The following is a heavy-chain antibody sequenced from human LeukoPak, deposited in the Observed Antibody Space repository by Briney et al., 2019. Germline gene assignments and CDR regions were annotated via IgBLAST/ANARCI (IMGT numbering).Heavy chain of an antibody. D-gene: IGHD3-22*01. V-gene: IGHV3-23*01. Sequence: PGGSLRLSCAASGFTFSSYVMSWVRQAPGKGLEWVSAISGSGGSTYYADSVKGRFTISRDNAKNSLYLQMNSLRAEDTAVYYCARAYYYDSSGHHTTDYWGQGTLVTVSS. CDR1: GFTFSSYV. J-gene: IGHJ4*02. CDR3: ARAYYYDSSGHHTTDY. CDR2: ISGSGGST.